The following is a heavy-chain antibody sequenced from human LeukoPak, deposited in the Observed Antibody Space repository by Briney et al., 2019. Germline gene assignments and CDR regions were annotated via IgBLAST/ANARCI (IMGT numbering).Heavy chain of an antibody. Sequence: PSETLSLTSADSGGSISSSNWWSWVRQPPGKGLEWVGEIYHSGSTNYNPSLKSRVTISVDKSKNQFSLKLSSVTAADTAVYYCASAGRDGELSALDYWGQGTLVTVSS. CDR2: IYHSGST. CDR1: GGSISSSNW. D-gene: IGHD3-16*02. J-gene: IGHJ4*02. CDR3: ASAGRDGELSALDY. V-gene: IGHV4-4*02.